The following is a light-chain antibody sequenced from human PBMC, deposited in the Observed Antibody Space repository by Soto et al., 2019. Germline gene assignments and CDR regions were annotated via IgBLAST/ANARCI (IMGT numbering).Light chain of an antibody. CDR2: GAS. CDR3: QQYNNWPRT. Sequence: EIVMTQSPATLSVSPGERATLSCRASQSVSSNLAWYKQKPGQAHRLLIYGASTRATGIPARFSGSGSGTEFTLTISSLQSEDFAVYYCQQYNNWPRTFGQGTKV. CDR1: QSVSSN. V-gene: IGKV3-15*01. J-gene: IGKJ1*01.